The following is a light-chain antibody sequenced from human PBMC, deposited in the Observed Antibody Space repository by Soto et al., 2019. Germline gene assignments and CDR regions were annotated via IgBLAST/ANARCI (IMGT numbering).Light chain of an antibody. Sequence: GGGATLSCRARQSVSSGFLDCFQQRPGQTPSLLIYGASTRATGIPDRFSGSGSGTHFTLTSSRLEPGDFAVYYCQHFGGTTFTFGQGTRLEIK. V-gene: IGKV3-20*01. CDR1: QSVSSGF. CDR2: GAS. CDR3: QHFGGTTFT. J-gene: IGKJ5*01.